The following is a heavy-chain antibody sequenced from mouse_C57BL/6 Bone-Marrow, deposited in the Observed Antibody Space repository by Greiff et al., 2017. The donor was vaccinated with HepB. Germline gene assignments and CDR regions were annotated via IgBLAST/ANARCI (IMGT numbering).Heavy chain of an antibody. Sequence: QVQLQQPGAELVKPGASVKMSCKASGYTFTSYWITWVKQRPGQGLEWIGDIYPGSGSTNYNEKFKSKATLTVDTASSTAYMQLSSLTSEDSAVYYCSRWGKFDYDMDYWGQGTSVTVSS. J-gene: IGHJ4*01. CDR2: IYPGSGST. V-gene: IGHV1-55*01. CDR1: GYTFTSYW. CDR3: SRWGKFDYDMDY.